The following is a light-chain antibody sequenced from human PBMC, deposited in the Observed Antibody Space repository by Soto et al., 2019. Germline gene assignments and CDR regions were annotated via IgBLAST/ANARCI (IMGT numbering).Light chain of an antibody. V-gene: IGKV1-39*01. Sequence: EIPMTQSPSSLSASVGDRVTITCRASQSISSYLNWYQQKPGKAPKLLIYAASSLQSGVPSRFSGSGSGTDFTLTISSLQPEDFATYYCQQSYSTAAFGGGTKVEIK. CDR2: AAS. CDR3: QQSYSTAA. CDR1: QSISSY. J-gene: IGKJ4*01.